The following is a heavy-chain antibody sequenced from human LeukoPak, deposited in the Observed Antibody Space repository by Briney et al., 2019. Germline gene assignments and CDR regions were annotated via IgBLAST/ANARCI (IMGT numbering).Heavy chain of an antibody. CDR1: GFTFSSYS. Sequence: GGSLRLSCAASGFTFSSYSMNWVRQAPGKGLEWVSSISSSSSYIYYADSVKGRFTISRDNAKNTLYLQMNSLRAEDTAVYFCARDLRGNRDCWGQGTLVTVSS. CDR2: ISSSSSYI. D-gene: IGHD4-23*01. CDR3: ARDLRGNRDC. J-gene: IGHJ4*02. V-gene: IGHV3-21*01.